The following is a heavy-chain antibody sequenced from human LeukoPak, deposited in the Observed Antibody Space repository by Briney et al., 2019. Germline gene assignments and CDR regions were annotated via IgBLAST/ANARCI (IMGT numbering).Heavy chain of an antibody. Sequence: PGGSLRLSCAASGFTFSSYWMHWVRQAPGRGLVGVSRINSHGSSTSYADSVKGRFTISRDNAKNTLYLQMNSLRAEDTAVYYCVGGPFSSGFDYRGQGILVTISS. V-gene: IGHV3-74*01. CDR2: INSHGSST. D-gene: IGHD3-22*01. CDR3: VGGPFSSGFDY. CDR1: GFTFSSYW. J-gene: IGHJ4*02.